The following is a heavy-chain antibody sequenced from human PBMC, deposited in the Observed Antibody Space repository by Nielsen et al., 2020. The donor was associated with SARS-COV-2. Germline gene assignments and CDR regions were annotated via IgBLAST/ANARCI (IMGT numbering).Heavy chain of an antibody. V-gene: IGHV5-51*01. Sequence: VRQMPGKGLESVGIIYPGDSDTRYTLSFQGQVTISADKSISTAYLQWSSLKASDTAMYYCARHLEDIVVVPAATHNWFDPWGQGTLVTVSS. CDR3: ARHLEDIVVVPAATHNWFDP. J-gene: IGHJ5*02. CDR2: IYPGDSDT. D-gene: IGHD2-2*01.